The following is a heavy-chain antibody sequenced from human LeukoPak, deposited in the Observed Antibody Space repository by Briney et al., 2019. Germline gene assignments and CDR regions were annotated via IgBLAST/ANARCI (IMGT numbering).Heavy chain of an antibody. CDR2: INHSGST. CDR3: ASGGYCSGGSCYSPPAY. J-gene: IGHJ4*02. D-gene: IGHD2-15*01. V-gene: IGHV4-34*01. Sequence: SETLSLTCAVYGGSFSGYYWSWIRPPPGKGLEWIGEINHSGSTNYNPSLKSRVTISVDTSKNQFSLKLSSVTAADTAVYYCASGGYCSGGSCYSPPAYWGQGTLVTVSS. CDR1: GGSFSGYY.